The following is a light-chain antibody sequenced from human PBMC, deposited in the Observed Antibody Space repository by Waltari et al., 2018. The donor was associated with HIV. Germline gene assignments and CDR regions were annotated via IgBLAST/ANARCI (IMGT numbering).Light chain of an antibody. V-gene: IGLV2-18*02. CDR1: SSDIGAYNR. CDR3: SSYTNSSTWV. Sequence: QSALTQPPSVSGSLGQSVTISCTGTSSDIGAYNRVSWYQQSPGTAPKLRIYEVTHRPSGVPVRFSGSKSGNTASLTISGLQADDEADYYCSSYTNSSTWVFGGGTKLTVL. CDR2: EVT. J-gene: IGLJ3*02.